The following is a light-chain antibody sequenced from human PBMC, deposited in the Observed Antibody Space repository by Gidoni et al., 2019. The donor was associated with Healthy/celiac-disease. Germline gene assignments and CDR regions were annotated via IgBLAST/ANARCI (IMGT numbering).Light chain of an antibody. V-gene: IGKV3-20*01. CDR3: QQYGSSSFT. J-gene: IGKJ3*01. CDR2: GAS. Sequence: DIVLTQSPGTLSLSPGERATLSCRASQSVSSSYLAWYQQKPGQAPRLRIYGASSRATGIPDRFSGSGSGTDFTLTISRLEPEDFAVYYCQQYGSSSFTFGPXTKVDIK. CDR1: QSVSSSY.